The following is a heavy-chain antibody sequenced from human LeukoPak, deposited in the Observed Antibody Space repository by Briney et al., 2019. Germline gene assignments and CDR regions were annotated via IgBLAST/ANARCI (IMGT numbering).Heavy chain of an antibody. V-gene: IGHV1-69*05. CDR1: GGAFSNYA. Sequence: GASVTVSCKASGGAFSNYAISWVRQAPGQGLEWMGGIIPLFGAAKYAQKFQGRVTITMDESTTTAYMELSSLRSEDTAVYYCARGMGLLPILDWGQRTLVTVSS. CDR3: ARGMGLLPILD. D-gene: IGHD2-21*01. J-gene: IGHJ4*02. CDR2: IIPLFGAA.